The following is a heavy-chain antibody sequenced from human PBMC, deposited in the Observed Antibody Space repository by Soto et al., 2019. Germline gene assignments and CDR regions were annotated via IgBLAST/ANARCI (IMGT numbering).Heavy chain of an antibody. CDR3: AKSIGYSRSLGSYYFDY. D-gene: IGHD5-18*01. V-gene: IGHV3-23*01. J-gene: IGHJ4*02. Sequence: GGSLRLSCAASGFTFSSYAMSWVRQAPGKGLEWVSAISGSGGSTYYADSVKGRFTISRDNSKNTLYLQMNSLRAEDTAVYYCAKSIGYSRSLGSYYFDYWGQGTLVTVSS. CDR1: GFTFSSYA. CDR2: ISGSGGST.